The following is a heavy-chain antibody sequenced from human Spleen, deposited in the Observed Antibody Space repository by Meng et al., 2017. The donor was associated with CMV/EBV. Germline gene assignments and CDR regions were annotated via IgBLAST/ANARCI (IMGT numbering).Heavy chain of an antibody. J-gene: IGHJ4*02. CDR1: GFMFSNYA. V-gene: IGHV3-23*01. Sequence: GESLKISCAASGFMFSNYAMSWVRQAPGKGLEWVSGISGSGDSTYYADSVKGRFTISRDTSKNTLYLQMNSLRAEDTAVYYYAKGGYGSSWRYYFDYWGQGTLVTVSS. CDR3: AKGGYGSSWRYYFDY. D-gene: IGHD6-13*01. CDR2: ISGSGDST.